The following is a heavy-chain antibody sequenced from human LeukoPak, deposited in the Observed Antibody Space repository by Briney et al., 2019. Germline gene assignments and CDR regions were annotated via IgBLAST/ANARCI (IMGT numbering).Heavy chain of an antibody. J-gene: IGHJ6*02. V-gene: IGHV4-4*02. CDR1: GGSISSSNW. Sequence: PSGTLSLTCAVSGGSISSSNWWSWVRQPPGKGLEWIGEIYHSGSTNYNPSLKSRVTISVDTSKNQFSLKLSSVTAADTAVYYCARDLDLGAATSGMDVWGQGTTVTVSS. CDR2: IYHSGST. CDR3: ARDLDLGAATSGMDV. D-gene: IGHD2-15*01.